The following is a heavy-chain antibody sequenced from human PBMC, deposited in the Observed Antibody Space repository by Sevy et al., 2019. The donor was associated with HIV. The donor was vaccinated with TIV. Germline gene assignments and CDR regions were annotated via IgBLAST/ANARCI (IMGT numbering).Heavy chain of an antibody. D-gene: IGHD1-26*01. CDR3: ARSSGALGWFDP. CDR2: IIPIFGTA. Sequence: ASVKVSCKASGGTFSSYAISWVRQAPGQGLEWMGGIIPIFGTANYAQKFQGRVTITADESTSTAYMELSSLRSEDTAVYYCARSSGALGWFDPWGQGTLVTVSS. CDR1: GGTFSSYA. V-gene: IGHV1-69*13. J-gene: IGHJ5*02.